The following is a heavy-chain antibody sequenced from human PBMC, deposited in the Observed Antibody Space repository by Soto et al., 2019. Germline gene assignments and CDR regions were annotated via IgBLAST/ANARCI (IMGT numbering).Heavy chain of an antibody. CDR2: IYHSGST. V-gene: IGHV4-59*08. CDR3: ARHPGIAAAG. J-gene: IGHJ4*02. D-gene: IGHD6-25*01. CDR1: GGSISNYY. Sequence: SETLSLTCTVSGGSISNYYWSWIRQSPGKGLEWIGDIYHSGSTNYNPSLKSRVTISVDTSKNQFSLKLSSVTAADTAVYYCARHPGIAAAGWGQGTLVPVSS.